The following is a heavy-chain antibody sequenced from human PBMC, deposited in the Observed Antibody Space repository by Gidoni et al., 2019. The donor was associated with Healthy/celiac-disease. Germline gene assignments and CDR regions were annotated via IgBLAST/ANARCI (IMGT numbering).Heavy chain of an antibody. CDR2: IYPGDSDT. D-gene: IGHD3-22*01. J-gene: IGHJ4*02. CDR3: ARYSSGYYTTGGEFDY. CDR1: GYSFTSYW. Sequence: EVQLVQSGAEVKKPGASLKISCKGSGYSFTSYWIGWVRQMPGKGLEWMGIIYPGDSDTRYSPSFQGQVTISADKSISTAYLQWSSLKASDTAMYYCARYSSGYYTTGGEFDYWGQGTLVTVSS. V-gene: IGHV5-51*01.